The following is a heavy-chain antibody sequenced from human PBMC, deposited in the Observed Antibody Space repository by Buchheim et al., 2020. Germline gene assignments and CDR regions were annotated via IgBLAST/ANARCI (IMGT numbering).Heavy chain of an antibody. J-gene: IGHJ4*02. CDR1: GFTFSSYA. Sequence: QVQLVESGGGVVQPGRSLRLSCAASGFTFSSYAMHWVRQAPGKGLEWVAVISYDGSNKYYADSVKGRFTISRDNSKNTLYLQMNSLRAEDTAVYYCASGGGYCSSTSCYDYWGQGT. D-gene: IGHD2-2*03. CDR2: ISYDGSNK. V-gene: IGHV3-30*04. CDR3: ASGGGYCSSTSCYDY.